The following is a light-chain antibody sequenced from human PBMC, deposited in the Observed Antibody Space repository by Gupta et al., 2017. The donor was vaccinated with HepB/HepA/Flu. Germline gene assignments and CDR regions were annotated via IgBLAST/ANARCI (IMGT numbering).Light chain of an antibody. V-gene: IGLV1-44*01. Sequence: QSVLTQPPSVSGTPGQRVTISCSGSGSNIGRNAVNWYQQLPGTAPKLLIYNNNQWPSGVPDRFSASKSGTSASLAISDLQSEDEGEYHCSAWDDSLSGSWVFGGGTKLTVL. CDR3: SAWDDSLSGSWV. J-gene: IGLJ3*02. CDR2: NNN. CDR1: GSNIGRNA.